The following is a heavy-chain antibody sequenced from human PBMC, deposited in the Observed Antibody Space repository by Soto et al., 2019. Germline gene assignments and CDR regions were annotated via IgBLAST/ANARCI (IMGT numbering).Heavy chain of an antibody. J-gene: IGHJ4*02. CDR2: ISSSSNTI. Sequence: EVQLVESGGGLVQPGGSLRLSCAASGFIFSNYNMHWVRQAPGKGLEWVSYISSSSNTIYYADSVKGRFTFSRDNAKNSLYLQMNSLRAEDTAVYYCARPSCGGDCYSPVYWGQGTLVTVSS. CDR1: GFIFSNYN. D-gene: IGHD2-21*02. CDR3: ARPSCGGDCYSPVY. V-gene: IGHV3-48*01.